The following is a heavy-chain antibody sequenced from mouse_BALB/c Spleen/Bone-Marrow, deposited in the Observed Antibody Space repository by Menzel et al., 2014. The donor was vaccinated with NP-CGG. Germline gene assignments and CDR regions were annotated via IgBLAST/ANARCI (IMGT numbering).Heavy chain of an antibody. CDR2: IYPYNGGT. CDR3: AITTLYAMDY. J-gene: IGHJ4*01. CDR1: GYTFTDYN. D-gene: IGHD2-12*01. V-gene: IGHV1S29*02. Sequence: EVQLQQSGPELVKPGASVKISCKASGYTFTDYNMHWVKQSHGKSLEWIGYIYPYNGGTGYNQKFKSKATLTVDNSSSTAYMELRSLTSEDSAVCYCAITTLYAMDYWGQGTSVTVSS.